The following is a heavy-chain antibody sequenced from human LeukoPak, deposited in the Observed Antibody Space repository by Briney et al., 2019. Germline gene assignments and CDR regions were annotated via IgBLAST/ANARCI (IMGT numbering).Heavy chain of an antibody. CDR1: DGSLDIYY. Sequence: SETLSLTCGTSDGSLDIYYWMFVRQPPGKGLQWIGEITYRGSPYYHPSLKSRVTISIDASQKHVSLTLNSVTAADTAVYYCATYGGDWKFDSWGQGTLVTVSS. V-gene: IGHV4-34*01. J-gene: IGHJ4*02. D-gene: IGHD2-21*01. CDR3: ATYGGDWKFDS. CDR2: ITYRGSP.